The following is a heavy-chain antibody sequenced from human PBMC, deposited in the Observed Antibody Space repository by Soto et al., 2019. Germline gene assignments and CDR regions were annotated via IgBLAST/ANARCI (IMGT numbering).Heavy chain of an antibody. CDR1: GFTFSSYA. CDR3: ARDVLGYYYDSSGSRARYYFDY. V-gene: IGHV3-23*01. J-gene: IGHJ4*02. D-gene: IGHD3-22*01. CDR2: ISGSGGST. Sequence: GGSLRLSCAASGFTFSSYAMSWVRQAPGKGLEWVSAISGSGGSTYYADSVKGRFTISRDNSKNTLYLQMNSLRAEDTAVYYCARDVLGYYYDSSGSRARYYFDYWGQGTLVTVSS.